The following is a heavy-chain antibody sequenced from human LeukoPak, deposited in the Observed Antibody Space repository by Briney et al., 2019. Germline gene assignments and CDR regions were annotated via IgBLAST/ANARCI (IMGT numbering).Heavy chain of an antibody. CDR1: GYSFTSYW. CDR3: ARHTSGTTLAFDI. J-gene: IGHJ3*02. Sequence: GESLKISCKGSGYSFTSYWISWVRQMPGKGLEWMGRIDPSDSYTNYSPSFQGHVTISADKSISTAYLQWSSLKASDTAMCYCARHTSGTTLAFDIWGQGTMVTVSS. CDR2: IDPSDSYT. V-gene: IGHV5-10-1*01. D-gene: IGHD1-7*01.